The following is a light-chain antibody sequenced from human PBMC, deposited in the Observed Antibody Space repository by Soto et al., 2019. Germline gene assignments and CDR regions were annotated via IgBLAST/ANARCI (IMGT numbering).Light chain of an antibody. J-gene: IGKJ1*01. CDR3: QQYNNWLST. Sequence: TQSLAVLSLSTGERATLSCRASKSVSSNLAWYQQKPGQAPRLLIYGASTRATGIPARFSGSGSETEFTLTISSLQSEDFAVYYCQQYNNWLSTFGQGTKLDIK. CDR2: GAS. V-gene: IGKV3-15*01. CDR1: KSVSSN.